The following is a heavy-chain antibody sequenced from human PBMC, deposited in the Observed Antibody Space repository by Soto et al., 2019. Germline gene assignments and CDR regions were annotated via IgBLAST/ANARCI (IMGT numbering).Heavy chain of an antibody. CDR3: TTQYSSSRIAVAGTVLPYYYGMDV. CDR2: IKSKTDGGTT. D-gene: IGHD6-19*01. J-gene: IGHJ6*02. V-gene: IGHV3-15*07. Sequence: GGSLRLSCAASGFTFSNAWMNWVRQAPGKGLEWVGRIKSKTDGGTTDYAAPVKGRFTISRDDSKNTLYLQMNSLKTEDTAVYYCTTQYSSSRIAVAGTVLPYYYGMDVWGQGTTVTVSS. CDR1: GFTFSNAW.